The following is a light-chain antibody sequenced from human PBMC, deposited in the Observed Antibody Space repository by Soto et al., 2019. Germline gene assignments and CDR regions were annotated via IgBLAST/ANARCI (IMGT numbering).Light chain of an antibody. CDR2: AAS. Sequence: AIQMTQSPFSLSASVGDRVTITCRASQDIRDEVGWYQQKPGKAPKLLISAASNLQSGVPSRFSGSGSATDFTLTLSSLQPEDFATYYCLQDYGYPRTFGQGTKVESK. CDR1: QDIRDE. CDR3: LQDYGYPRT. J-gene: IGKJ1*01. V-gene: IGKV1-6*01.